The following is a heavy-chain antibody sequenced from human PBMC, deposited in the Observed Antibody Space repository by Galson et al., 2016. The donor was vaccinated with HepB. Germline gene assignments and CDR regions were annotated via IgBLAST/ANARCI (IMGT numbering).Heavy chain of an antibody. CDR2: LKRKSDGGTA. CDR1: GFTFNRRG. CDR3: WGDDY. D-gene: IGHD2-21*02. Sequence: SLRLSCAASGFTFNRRGMHWVRQAPGKGLEWVGLLKRKSDGGTANYAAPLKGRFTISRDDSKNTLYLQMNSLMTEDTGVYYCWGDDYWGQGTLVTVSS. J-gene: IGHJ4*02. V-gene: IGHV3-15*01.